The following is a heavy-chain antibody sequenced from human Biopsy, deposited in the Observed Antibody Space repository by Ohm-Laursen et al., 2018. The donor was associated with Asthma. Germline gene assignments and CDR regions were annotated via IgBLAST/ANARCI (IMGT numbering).Heavy chain of an antibody. CDR2: INSVFGTT. CDR1: EGTFNTYV. Sequence: GSSVKVSCKSLEGTFNTYVIGWVRQAPGQGLEWMGGINSVFGTTTYPQKFQDRVTITADDSTSTVYMELSSLRSEDTAVYYYARKAGSCISRTCYSLDFWGQGTLVTVSS. CDR3: ARKAGSCISRTCYSLDF. D-gene: IGHD2-2*01. V-gene: IGHV1-69*13. J-gene: IGHJ4*02.